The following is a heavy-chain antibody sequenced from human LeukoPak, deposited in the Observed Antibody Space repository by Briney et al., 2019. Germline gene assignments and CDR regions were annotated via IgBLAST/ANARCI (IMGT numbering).Heavy chain of an antibody. CDR3: VLSGYSSGWIFDY. D-gene: IGHD6-19*01. J-gene: IGHJ4*02. CDR1: GGTFSSYA. Sequence: SVKVSCKASGGTFSSYAISWVRQAPGQGLEWMGRIIPILGIANYAQKFQGRVTITADKSTSTAHMELSSLRSEDTAVYYCVLSGYSSGWIFDYWGQGTLVTVSS. V-gene: IGHV1-69*04. CDR2: IIPILGIA.